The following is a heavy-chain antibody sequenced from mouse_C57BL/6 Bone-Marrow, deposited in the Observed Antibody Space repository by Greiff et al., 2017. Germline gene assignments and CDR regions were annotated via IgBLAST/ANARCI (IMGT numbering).Heavy chain of an antibody. CDR2: INPSSGYT. V-gene: IGHV1-7*01. CDR3: ATYYSNYDAMDY. D-gene: IGHD2-5*01. CDR1: GYTFPSYW. J-gene: IGHJ4*01. Sequence: QVQLQQSGAELAKPGASVMLSCKASGYTFPSYWMHWVKQRPGQGLEWIGYINPSSGYTKYNQKFKDKATLTADKSYSTAYMQLSSLTYEDSAVYYCATYYSNYDAMDYWGQGTSVTVSS.